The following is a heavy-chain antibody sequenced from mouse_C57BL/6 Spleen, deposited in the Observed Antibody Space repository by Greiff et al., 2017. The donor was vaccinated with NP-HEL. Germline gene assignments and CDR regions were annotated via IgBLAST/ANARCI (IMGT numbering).Heavy chain of an antibody. J-gene: IGHJ4*01. V-gene: IGHV5-9*01. CDR1: GFTFSSYT. CDR2: ISGGGGNT. Sequence: EVKLMESGGGLVKPGGSLKLSCAASGFTFSSYTMSWVRQTPEKRLEWVATISGGGGNTYYPDSVKGRFTISRDNAKNTLYLQMSSLRSEDTALYYCARRDGYYGMDYWGQGTSVTVSS. D-gene: IGHD2-3*01. CDR3: ARRDGYYGMDY.